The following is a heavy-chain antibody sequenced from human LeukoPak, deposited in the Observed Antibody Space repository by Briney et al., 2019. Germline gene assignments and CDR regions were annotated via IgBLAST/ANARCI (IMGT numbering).Heavy chain of an antibody. CDR2: INYSGST. CDR1: GGSISTYY. D-gene: IGHD1-14*01. V-gene: IGHV4-59*08. J-gene: IGHJ4*02. Sequence: PSETLSLTCTVSGGSISTYYWSWIRQPPGKGLEWIGYINYSGSTHYNPSLKSRVTMSIETSKNQFSLKLRSVTAADTAVYYCARHRSGDYFDYWAQGTLVTVSS. CDR3: ARHRSGDYFDY.